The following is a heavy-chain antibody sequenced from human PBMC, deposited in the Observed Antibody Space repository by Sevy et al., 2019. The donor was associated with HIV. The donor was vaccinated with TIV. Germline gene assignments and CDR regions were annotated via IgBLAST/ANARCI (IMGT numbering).Heavy chain of an antibody. Sequence: GGSLRLSCAASGFTFSRYWMHWVRQVPGKGLVWVSCINTDGSTTRYAGSVKGRFTISRDNAKNTLYLQMSSLRAEDTAVYYCARPDDYDGSGSSGMGMDVWGQGTTVTVSS. CDR2: INTDGSTT. D-gene: IGHD3-22*01. CDR1: GFTFSRYW. J-gene: IGHJ6*02. CDR3: ARPDDYDGSGSSGMGMDV. V-gene: IGHV3-74*01.